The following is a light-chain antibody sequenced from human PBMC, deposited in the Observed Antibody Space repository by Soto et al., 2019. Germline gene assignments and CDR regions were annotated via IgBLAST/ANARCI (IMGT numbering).Light chain of an antibody. J-gene: IGKJ1*01. Sequence: TQMTQSPLSLSASVGEKIIITCRASRDVGSDVSWYQQKPGQAPKLVIYAASNLYTGVPSRFSGRRSGTEFTLTISSLQPEDFASYYCLQDYGDSWSFGQGTKVEIE. CDR1: RDVGSD. V-gene: IGKV1-6*01. CDR2: AAS. CDR3: LQDYGDSWS.